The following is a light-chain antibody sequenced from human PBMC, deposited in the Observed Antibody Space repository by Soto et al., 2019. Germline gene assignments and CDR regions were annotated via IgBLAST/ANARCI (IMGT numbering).Light chain of an antibody. CDR2: EAS. V-gene: IGLV2-23*01. CDR1: SSDVGSHKL. Sequence: QSALTQPASVSGSPGQSITISCTGTSSDVGSHKLVSWYRQYPGKAPKLIIFEASKRPSGVSNRFSGSKSGSTASLTISGLQAEDEADYYCCSNAGGITYVFGTGTKVTVL. J-gene: IGLJ1*01. CDR3: CSNAGGITYV.